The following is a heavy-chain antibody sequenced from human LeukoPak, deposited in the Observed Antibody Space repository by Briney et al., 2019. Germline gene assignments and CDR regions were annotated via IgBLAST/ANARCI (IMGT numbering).Heavy chain of an antibody. CDR2: IYYSGST. CDR1: GGSISSYY. J-gene: IGHJ4*02. Sequence: SETLSLTCTVSGGSISSYYWSWIRQPPGKGLEWIGYIYYSGSTNYNPSLKSRVTISVDTSKNQFSLKLSSVTAADTAVYYCASIAVAGTLLDYWGQGSLVTVSS. CDR3: ASIAVAGTLLDY. V-gene: IGHV4-59*01. D-gene: IGHD6-19*01.